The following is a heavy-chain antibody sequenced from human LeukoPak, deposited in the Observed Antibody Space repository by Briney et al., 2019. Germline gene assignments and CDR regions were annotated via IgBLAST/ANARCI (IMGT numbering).Heavy chain of an antibody. J-gene: IGHJ4*02. CDR1: GGSISSYY. V-gene: IGHV4-4*07. CDR3: ARDRRVSSGWPRSLY. CDR2: IYTSGST. Sequence: KTSETLSLTCTVSGGSISSYYWSWIRQPAGKGLEWIGRIYTSGSTNYNPSLKSRVTMSVDTSKNQFSLKLSSVTAADTAVYYCARDRRVSSGWPRSLYWGQGTLVTVSS. D-gene: IGHD6-19*01.